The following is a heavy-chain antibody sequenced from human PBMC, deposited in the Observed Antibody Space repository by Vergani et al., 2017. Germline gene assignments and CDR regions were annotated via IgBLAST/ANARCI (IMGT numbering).Heavy chain of an antibody. D-gene: IGHD6-19*01. Sequence: VQLLESGGGLVQPGGSLRLSCAASGFTFSSYGMHWVRQAPGKGLEWVAVIWYDGSNKYYADSVKGRFTISRDNSKNTLYLQMNSLRAEDTAVYYCARDSVAGTKALDYWGQGTLVTVSS. CDR1: GFTFSSYG. CDR2: IWYDGSNK. J-gene: IGHJ4*02. V-gene: IGHV3-33*01. CDR3: ARDSVAGTKALDY.